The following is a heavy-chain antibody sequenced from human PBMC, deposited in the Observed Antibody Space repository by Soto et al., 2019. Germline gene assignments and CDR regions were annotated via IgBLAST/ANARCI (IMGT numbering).Heavy chain of an antibody. J-gene: IGHJ4*02. Sequence: SETLSLTCAVYGGSFSGYYWSWIRQPPGKGLEWIGEINHSGSTNYNPSLKSRVTISVDTSKNQFSLKLSSVTAADTAVYYCARGPFRTALGRGYSGYERGTFDYWGQGTLVTVSS. CDR1: GGSFSGYY. V-gene: IGHV4-34*01. CDR2: INHSGST. D-gene: IGHD5-12*01. CDR3: ARGPFRTALGRGYSGYERGTFDY.